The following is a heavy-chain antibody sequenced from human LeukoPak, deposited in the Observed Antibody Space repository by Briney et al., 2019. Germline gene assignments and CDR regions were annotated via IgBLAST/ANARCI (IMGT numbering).Heavy chain of an antibody. Sequence: GGSLRLSCAASGFTFSSYSMNWVRQAPGKGLEWVSSISSSSSYIYYADSVRGRFTISRDNAKSSLYLQMNSLRAEDTAVYYCARASGGVSGYDLYYFDYWGQGTLVTVSS. CDR3: ARASGGVSGYDLYYFDY. CDR2: ISSSSSYI. J-gene: IGHJ4*02. V-gene: IGHV3-21*01. D-gene: IGHD5-12*01. CDR1: GFTFSSYS.